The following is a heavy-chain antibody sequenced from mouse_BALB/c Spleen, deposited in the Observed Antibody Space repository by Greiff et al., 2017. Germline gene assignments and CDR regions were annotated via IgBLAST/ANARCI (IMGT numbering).Heavy chain of an antibody. CDR2: ISSGSSTI. CDR3: ARYSGNYYLDS. V-gene: IGHV5-17*02. D-gene: IGHD2-1*01. J-gene: IGHJ2*01. Sequence: EVMLVESGGGLVQPGGSRKLSCAASGFTFSSFCMHWVRQAPEKGLEWVAYISSGSSTIYYADTVKGRFTISRDNPKNTLFMQMTSLRAEDTAMYYYARYSGNYYLDSGAKAPLSQSPQ. CDR1: GFTFSSFC.